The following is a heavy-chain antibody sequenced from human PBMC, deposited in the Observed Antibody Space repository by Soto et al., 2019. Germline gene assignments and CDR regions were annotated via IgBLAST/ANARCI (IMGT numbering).Heavy chain of an antibody. D-gene: IGHD2-15*01. CDR1: GFSFSTYA. CDR2: VSGSGDTS. CDR3: AKVYGSGSRPYYYGMDV. J-gene: IGHJ6*02. V-gene: IGHV3-23*01. Sequence: ELLESGGGLVQPGGSLRLSCAASGFSFSTYAMTCVRQAPGKGLEWVSVVSGSGDTSYYAESVKDRFIISRDNSKNTLYLEMNSLRGDDTAVYYCAKVYGSGSRPYYYGMDVWGQGTTVTVSS.